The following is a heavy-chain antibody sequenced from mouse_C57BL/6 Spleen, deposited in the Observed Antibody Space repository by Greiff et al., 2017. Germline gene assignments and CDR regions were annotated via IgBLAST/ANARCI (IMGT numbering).Heavy chain of an antibody. V-gene: IGHV1-81*01. CDR1: GYTFTSYG. CDR3: AKRSEDYYERAMDY. Sequence: QVQLQQPGAELARPGASVKLSCKASGYTFTSYGIHWVKQRTGQGLEWIGEIYPRSGNTNYNEKFKGKATLTADKSSSTAYMELRSLTSEDSAVYFAAKRSEDYYERAMDYWGQGTSVTVSS. D-gene: IGHD1-1*01. J-gene: IGHJ4*01. CDR2: IYPRSGNT.